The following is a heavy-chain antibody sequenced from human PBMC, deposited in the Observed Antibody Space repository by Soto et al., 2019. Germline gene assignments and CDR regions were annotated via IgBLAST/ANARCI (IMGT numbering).Heavy chain of an antibody. J-gene: IGHJ4*02. V-gene: IGHV1-69*13. CDR2: IIPIFGTA. D-gene: IGHD3-22*01. CDR1: GGTFSSYA. Sequence: SVKVSCKASGGTFSSYAISWVRQAPGQGLECMGGIIPIFGTANYAQKFQGRVTITADESTSTAYMELSSLRSEDTAVYYCARDHYDSSGYYYVFDYWGQGTLVTVSS. CDR3: ARDHYDSSGYYYVFDY.